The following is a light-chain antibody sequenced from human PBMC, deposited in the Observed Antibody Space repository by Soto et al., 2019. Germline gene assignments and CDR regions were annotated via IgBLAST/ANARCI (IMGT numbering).Light chain of an antibody. CDR1: SSDVGGYNY. V-gene: IGLV2-11*01. CDR3: CSYAGSYTLV. CDR2: DVS. Sequence: QSALTRPRSVSGSPGQSVTISCTGTSSDVGGYNYVSWYQQHPGKAPKLMIYDVSKRPSGVPDRFSGSKSGNTASLTISGLQAEDDADYYCCSYAGSYTLVFGGGTKLTVL. J-gene: IGLJ2*01.